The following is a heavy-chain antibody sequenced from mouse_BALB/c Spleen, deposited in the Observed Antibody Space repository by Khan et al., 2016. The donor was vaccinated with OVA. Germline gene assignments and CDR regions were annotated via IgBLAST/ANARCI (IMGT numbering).Heavy chain of an antibody. J-gene: IGHJ3*01. D-gene: IGHD2-14*01. CDR3: VREGAYRRSDGWFAY. V-gene: IGHV1-4*01. CDR2: INPSNNYT. CDR1: GYTFTSYT. Sequence: QVQLKESGAELARPGASVKMSCKASGYTFTSYTIHWVRQRPGQALEWIGHINPSNNYTNYNQNFKDKAALIVDKSSSTAYMQLSILTSEDSAVDYCVREGAYRRSDGWFAYWGQGTLVTVSA.